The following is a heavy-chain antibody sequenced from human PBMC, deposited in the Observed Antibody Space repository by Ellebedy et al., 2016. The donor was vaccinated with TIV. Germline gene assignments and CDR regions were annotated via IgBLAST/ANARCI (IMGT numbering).Heavy chain of an antibody. Sequence: AASVKVSCKTSGYTFTDFHIHWVRQAPGQGLEWMGWIHPNSGDTNYVQTFQGRVTMTRDTSISTAYRELSRLTSDDTAVYYCATLYSGSSSGGYWGQGTLVTVSS. V-gene: IGHV1-2*02. CDR3: ATLYSGSSSGGY. CDR1: GYTFTDFH. D-gene: IGHD6-6*01. CDR2: IHPNSGDT. J-gene: IGHJ4*02.